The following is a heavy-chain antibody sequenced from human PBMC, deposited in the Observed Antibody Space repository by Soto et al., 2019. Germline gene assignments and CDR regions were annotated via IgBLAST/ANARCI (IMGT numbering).Heavy chain of an antibody. CDR3: AKGGYCSSTSCYERGGDWFDP. D-gene: IGHD2-2*01. V-gene: IGHV1-8*01. CDR2: MNPNSGNT. J-gene: IGHJ5*02. Sequence: QVQLVQSGAEVKKPGASVKVSCKASGYTFTSYDINWVRQATGQGLEWMGWMNPNSGNTGYAQKFQGRVTMTRNTYISTAYMELSSLRSEDTAVYYCAKGGYCSSTSCYERGGDWFDPWGQGTLVTVSS. CDR1: GYTFTSYD.